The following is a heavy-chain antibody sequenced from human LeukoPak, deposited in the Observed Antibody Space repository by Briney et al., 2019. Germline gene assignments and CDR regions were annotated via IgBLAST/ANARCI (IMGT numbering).Heavy chain of an antibody. J-gene: IGHJ4*02. D-gene: IGHD3-22*01. CDR3: ARSLVEDYYDSSGTFDY. Sequence: GASVKVSCKASGYTFTSYGISWVRQAPGQGLEWMGWISAYNGNTNYAQKLQGRVTMTTDTSTSTAYMELRSLRSDDTAVYYCARSLVEDYYDSSGTFDYWGQGTLVTVSS. V-gene: IGHV1-18*01. CDR2: ISAYNGNT. CDR1: GYTFTSYG.